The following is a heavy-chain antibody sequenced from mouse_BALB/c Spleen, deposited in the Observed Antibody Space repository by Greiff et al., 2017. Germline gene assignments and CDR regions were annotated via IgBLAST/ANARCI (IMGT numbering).Heavy chain of an antibody. CDR1: GFNIKDYY. Sequence: EVQLQQSGAELVRSGASVKLSCTASGFNIKDYYMHWVKQRPEQGLEWIGWIDPENGNTIYDPKFQGKASITADTSSNTAYLQLSSLTSEDTAVYYCARGGVFDYRGQGTTLTVSS. J-gene: IGHJ2*01. V-gene: IGHV14-1*02. CDR2: IDPENGNT. CDR3: ARGGVFDY.